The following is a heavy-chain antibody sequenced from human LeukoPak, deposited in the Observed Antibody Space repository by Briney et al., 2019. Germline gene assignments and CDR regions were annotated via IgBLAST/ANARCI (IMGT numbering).Heavy chain of an antibody. CDR2: INPNSGGT. D-gene: IGHD2-2*01. V-gene: IGHV1-2*02. Sequence: ASVKVSCKASGYTFTGYYMHWVRQAPGQGLEWMGWINPNSGGTNYAQKFQGRVTMTRGTSISTAYMEVSRLRSDDTAVYYCARVFYAKDIVVVPAYYYYYLDVWGKGTTVTVSS. CDR3: ARVFYAKDIVVVPAYYYYYLDV. J-gene: IGHJ6*03. CDR1: GYTFTGYY.